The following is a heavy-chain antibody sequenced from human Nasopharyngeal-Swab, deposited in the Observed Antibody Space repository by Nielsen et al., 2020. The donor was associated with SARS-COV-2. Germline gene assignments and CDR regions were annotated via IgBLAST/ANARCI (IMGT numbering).Heavy chain of an antibody. Sequence: GESLKISCAASGFTFSSYWMSWVRQAPGKGLEWVANIKQDGSEKYYVDSVMGRFTISRDNAKNSLYLQMNSLRAEDTAVYYCARDQGYKTYYYYYGMDVWGQGTTVTVSS. CDR3: ARDQGYKTYYYYYGMDV. D-gene: IGHD5-18*01. V-gene: IGHV3-7*03. CDR2: IKQDGSEK. CDR1: GFTFSSYW. J-gene: IGHJ6*02.